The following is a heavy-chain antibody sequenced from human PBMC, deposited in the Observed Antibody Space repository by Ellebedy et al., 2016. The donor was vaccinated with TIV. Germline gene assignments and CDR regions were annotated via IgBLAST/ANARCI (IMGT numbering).Heavy chain of an antibody. CDR3: ATLIVGLYYFDY. D-gene: IGHD1-26*01. J-gene: IGHJ4*02. CDR1: GDSIRSPNW. V-gene: IGHV4-4*02. Sequence: MPGGSLRLSCTVSGDSIRSPNWWAWVRQPPGKGLEWVGDIFHTGIIDYNPSLKHRTSISVDYSRNQFSLRLSSVTAADTAVYYCATLIVGLYYFDYWGQGALVTVSS. CDR2: IFHTGII.